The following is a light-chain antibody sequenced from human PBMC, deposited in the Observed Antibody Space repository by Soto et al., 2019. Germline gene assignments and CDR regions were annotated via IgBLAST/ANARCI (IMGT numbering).Light chain of an antibody. CDR1: QSVSSY. J-gene: IGKJ5*01. V-gene: IGKV3-11*01. Sequence: EIVLTQSPATLSLSPGERATLSCRASQSVSSYLACYQQKPGQAPRLLIYDASNRATGIPGRFSGSGSGTDFTLTISSLEPEDFAVYYCHQRTNWPITFGQGSRLDIK. CDR2: DAS. CDR3: HQRTNWPIT.